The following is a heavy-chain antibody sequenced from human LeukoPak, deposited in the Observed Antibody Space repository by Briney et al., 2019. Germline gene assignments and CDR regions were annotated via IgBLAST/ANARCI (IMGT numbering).Heavy chain of an antibody. CDR3: AKGRSGIAAAGLNY. D-gene: IGHD6-13*01. V-gene: IGHV3-23*01. Sequence: GGSLRLSCAASGFTFSSYAMSWVRQAPGKGLEWVSVISGSSDITYYADSVKGRFTVSRDNSKNTLYLQMNSLRAEDTAVYYCAKGRSGIAAAGLNYWGQGTLVTVSS. CDR2: ISGSSDIT. J-gene: IGHJ4*02. CDR1: GFTFSSYA.